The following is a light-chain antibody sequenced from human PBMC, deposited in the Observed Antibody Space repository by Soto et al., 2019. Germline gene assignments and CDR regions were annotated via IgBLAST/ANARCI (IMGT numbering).Light chain of an antibody. J-gene: IGKJ1*01. Sequence: DIVMTQSPLSLPVTPGEPASISCRSSQSLLHSNGYNYLNWYLQRPGQSPQLLIYLGSNRGSGVPDRFSGSGSGTDFTLKISRVEAEDVGVYYCMQAIQAPPTFGQGTKVEI. V-gene: IGKV2-28*01. CDR1: QSLLHSNGYNY. CDR2: LGS. CDR3: MQAIQAPPT.